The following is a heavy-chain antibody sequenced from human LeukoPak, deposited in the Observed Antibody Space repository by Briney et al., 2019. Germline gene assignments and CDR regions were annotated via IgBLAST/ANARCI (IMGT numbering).Heavy chain of an antibody. CDR2: IRSKAYRGTT. V-gene: IGHV3-49*04. D-gene: IGHD5-18*01. J-gene: IGHJ6*02. CDR1: GFNFCDHA. Sequence: SLRLSCTTSGFNFCDHAMTRVRQAPGEGLEGVGFIRSKAYRGTTEYAASVKGRFTISRDDSKSVVYLQMNSLKSEDTAVYYCSRGPIQLWVHNGVDVWGQGTTVTVSS. CDR3: SRGPIQLWVHNGVDV.